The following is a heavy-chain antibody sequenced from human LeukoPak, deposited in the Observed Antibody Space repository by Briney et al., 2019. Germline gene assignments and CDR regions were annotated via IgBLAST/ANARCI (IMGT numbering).Heavy chain of an antibody. CDR1: GGSFSGYY. V-gene: IGHV4-34*01. CDR2: INHSGST. D-gene: IGHD3-10*01. Sequence: SETLSLTCAVYGGSFSGYYWSWIRQPPGKGLEWIGEINHSGSTNYNPSLKSRVTISVDTSKNQFSLKLSSVTAADTAVYYCVRLLTRLSMLRGAKTHNWFDPWGQGTLVTVSS. J-gene: IGHJ5*02. CDR3: VRLLTRLSMLRGAKTHNWFDP.